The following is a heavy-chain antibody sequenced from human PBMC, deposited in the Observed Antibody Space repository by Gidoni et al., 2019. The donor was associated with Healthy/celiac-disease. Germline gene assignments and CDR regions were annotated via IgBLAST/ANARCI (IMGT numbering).Heavy chain of an antibody. CDR3: ARMGTDSSGWYRQIDY. CDR2: IDWDDDK. CDR1: EFSLSTIGMC. V-gene: IGHV2-70*15. J-gene: IGHJ4*02. Sequence: QVTLRESGPALLKPTHTLTLTCTFSEFSLSTIGMCALWIRQPPGKALAWLARIDWDDDKYYSTSLKTRLTISKDTSKNQVVLTMTNMDPVDTATYYCARMGTDSSGWYRQIDYWGQGTLVTVSS. D-gene: IGHD6-19*01.